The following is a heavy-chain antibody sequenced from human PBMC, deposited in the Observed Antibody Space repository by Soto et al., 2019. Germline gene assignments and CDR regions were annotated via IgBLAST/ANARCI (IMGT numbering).Heavy chain of an antibody. CDR3: ARMRGLGEISPYLDY. V-gene: IGHV4-59*01. CDR1: GGSISDYQ. Sequence: QVQLQESGPGLVKPSETLSLTCSISGGSISDYQWNWIRQPPGKGLEWIGYIYYSGRTNYNPSLXXXXXXXXXXXXXXXXXXXRSVTAADTAVYYCARMRGLGEISPYLDYWGQGALVTVSS. CDR2: IYYSGRT. J-gene: IGHJ4*02. D-gene: IGHD3-16*01.